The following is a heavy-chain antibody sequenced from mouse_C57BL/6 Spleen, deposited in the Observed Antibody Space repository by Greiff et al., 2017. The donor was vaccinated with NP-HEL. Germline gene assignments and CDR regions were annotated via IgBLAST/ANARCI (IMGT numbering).Heavy chain of an antibody. Sequence: VQLQQSGGDLVKPGGSLKLSCAASGFTFSSYGMSWVRQTPDKRLEWVATISSGGSYTYYPDSVKGRFTISRDNAKNTLYLQMSSLKSEDTAMYYCARRPTTVVATDAMDYWGQGTSVTVSS. CDR1: GFTFSSYG. J-gene: IGHJ4*01. V-gene: IGHV5-6*01. D-gene: IGHD1-1*01. CDR2: ISSGGSYT. CDR3: ARRPTTVVATDAMDY.